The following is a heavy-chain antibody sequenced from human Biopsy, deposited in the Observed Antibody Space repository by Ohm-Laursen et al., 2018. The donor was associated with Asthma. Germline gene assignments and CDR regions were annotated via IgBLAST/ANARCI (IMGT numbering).Heavy chain of an antibody. CDR3: ARAVDYSHYYGIDV. Sequence: ASVKVSCQTSGYTFNSAGITWVRQAPGQGLEWMGWISVYNGNTKVAQKLQDRVTMIADTSTSTAYMELRSLRSDDTAVYFCARAVDYSHYYGIDVWGQGTTVTVS. J-gene: IGHJ6*02. D-gene: IGHD3-10*01. V-gene: IGHV1-18*01. CDR2: ISVYNGNT. CDR1: GYTFNSAG.